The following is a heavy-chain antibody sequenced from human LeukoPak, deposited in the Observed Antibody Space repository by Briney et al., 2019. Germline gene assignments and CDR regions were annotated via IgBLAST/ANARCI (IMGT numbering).Heavy chain of an antibody. J-gene: IGHJ1*01. D-gene: IGHD3/OR15-3a*01. Sequence: PRGSLRLSCAASGFTFCSYGTFWVGQATGKGRGWVGVIRSDGSQKHYADSVKGRVTISRDNSKDNLYLQVNSLRVEDTAVYYCAKGDFWTGVVEFFHPWGQGTLVTVSS. CDR1: GFTFCSYG. CDR2: IRSDGSQK. V-gene: IGHV3-30*02. CDR3: AKGDFWTGVVEFFHP.